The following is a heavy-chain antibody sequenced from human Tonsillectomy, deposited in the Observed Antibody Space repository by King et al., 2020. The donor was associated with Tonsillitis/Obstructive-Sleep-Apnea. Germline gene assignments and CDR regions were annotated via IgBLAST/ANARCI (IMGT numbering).Heavy chain of an antibody. CDR2: IYPSDSDT. Sequence: QLVQSGAEVKKPGESLKISCQASGYSFTNYWVGWVRQMPGKGLEWMGIIYPSDSDTRYSPSFQGQVTISADKSISTAYLQWSSLKASDTAIYYCARQGGKAGTMWYFDLWGRGTLVTVSS. J-gene: IGHJ2*01. CDR3: ARQGGKAGTMWYFDL. V-gene: IGHV5-51*01. CDR1: GYSFTNYW. D-gene: IGHD1-7*01.